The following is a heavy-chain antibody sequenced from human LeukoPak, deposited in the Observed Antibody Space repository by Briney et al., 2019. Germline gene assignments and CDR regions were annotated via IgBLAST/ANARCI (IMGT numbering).Heavy chain of an antibody. V-gene: IGHV3-21*05. D-gene: IGHD3-22*01. J-gene: IGHJ4*02. Sequence: PGGSLRLSCAASGFTFSSYSMNWVRQAPGKGLEWVSYISSSSSYIYYADSVKGRFTISRDNAKNSLYLQMNSLRAEDTAVYYCARDLRYDSSGYSRDYWGQGTLVTVSS. CDR1: GFTFSSYS. CDR3: ARDLRYDSSGYSRDY. CDR2: ISSSSSYI.